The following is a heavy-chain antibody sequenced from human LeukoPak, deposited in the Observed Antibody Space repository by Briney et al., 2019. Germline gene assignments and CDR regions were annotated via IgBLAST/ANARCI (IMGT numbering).Heavy chain of an antibody. Sequence: PGGSLRLSCAASGFTFSSYAMNWVRQAPGRGLEWVSGFSGSGGTTYYADSVKGRFTISRDNSKNTLYLQMNSLRAEDTAVYYCAKDVEVFGVVVYFDYWGQGTLVTVSS. CDR2: FSGSGGTT. D-gene: IGHD3-3*01. J-gene: IGHJ4*02. V-gene: IGHV3-23*01. CDR1: GFTFSSYA. CDR3: AKDVEVFGVVVYFDY.